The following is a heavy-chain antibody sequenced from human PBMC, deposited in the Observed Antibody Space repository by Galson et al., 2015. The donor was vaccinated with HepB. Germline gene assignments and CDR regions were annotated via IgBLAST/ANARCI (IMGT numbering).Heavy chain of an antibody. J-gene: IGHJ6*02. V-gene: IGHV6-1*01. CDR1: GDSVSSNSAA. CDR3: ARDTAMVESMDEYYYGMDV. Sequence: CAISGDSVSSNSAAWNWIRQSPSRGLEWLGRTYYRSKWYNDYAVSVKSRITINPDTSKNQFSLQLNSVTPEDTAVYYCARDTAMVESMDEYYYGMDVWGQGTTVTVSS. CDR2: TYYRSKWYN. D-gene: IGHD5-18*01.